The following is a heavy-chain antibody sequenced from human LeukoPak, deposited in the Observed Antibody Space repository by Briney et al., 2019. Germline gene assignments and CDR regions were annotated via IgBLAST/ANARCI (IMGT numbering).Heavy chain of an antibody. Sequence: SVKVSCKASGYTFTSYGISWVRQAPGQGLEWMGWFSAYNGNTNYAQKLQGRVTMTTDTSTSTAYMELRSLRSDDTAVYYCARLRITIFGVALIFDYWGQGTLVTVSS. CDR1: GYTFTSYG. CDR2: FSAYNGNT. CDR3: ARLRITIFGVALIFDY. D-gene: IGHD3-3*01. J-gene: IGHJ4*02. V-gene: IGHV1-18*01.